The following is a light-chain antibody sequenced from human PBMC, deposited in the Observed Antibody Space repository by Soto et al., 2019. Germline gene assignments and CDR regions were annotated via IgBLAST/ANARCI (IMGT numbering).Light chain of an antibody. Sequence: MLTQSPGTLSLSSGERATLSCRASQSVSSSYLAWYQQKPGQAPRLLIYGASSRATGIPDRFSGSGSGTDFSLTISRLEPEDSAFYYCQQYGSSATFGGGTIVDIK. CDR2: GAS. V-gene: IGKV3-20*01. CDR1: QSVSSSY. J-gene: IGKJ3*01. CDR3: QQYGSSAT.